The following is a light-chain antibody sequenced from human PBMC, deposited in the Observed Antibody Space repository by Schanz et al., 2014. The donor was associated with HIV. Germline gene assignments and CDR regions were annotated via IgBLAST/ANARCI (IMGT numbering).Light chain of an antibody. CDR3: MSVAAGSTL. J-gene: IGLJ2*01. CDR2: DVT. Sequence: QSALTQPASVSGSPGQSITISCTGTSSDVAYYNYVSWYQHYPGKVPKLIIYDVTKRPSGISYRFSGSKSGTTASLTISGLQAEDEADYYCMSVAAGSTLFGGGTQLTVL. V-gene: IGLV2-14*03. CDR1: SSDVAYYNY.